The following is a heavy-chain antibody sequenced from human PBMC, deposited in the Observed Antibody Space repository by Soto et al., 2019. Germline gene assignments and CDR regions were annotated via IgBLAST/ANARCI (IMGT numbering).Heavy chain of an antibody. D-gene: IGHD6-6*01. CDR3: ARDLYHQYSSSSEEAFDI. CDR1: GYTFTSYG. Sequence: ASVKVSCKASGYTFTSYGISWVRQAPGQGLEWMGWISAYNGNTNYAQKLQGRVTMTTDTSTSTAYMELRSLRSDDTAVYYCARDLYHQYSSSSEEAFDIWGQGTMVTVSS. CDR2: ISAYNGNT. V-gene: IGHV1-18*01. J-gene: IGHJ3*02.